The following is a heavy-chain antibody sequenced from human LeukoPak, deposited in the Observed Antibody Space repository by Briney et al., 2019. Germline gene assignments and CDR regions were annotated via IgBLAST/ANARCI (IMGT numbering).Heavy chain of an antibody. D-gene: IGHD1-14*01. J-gene: IGHJ6*02. CDR3: ATNNRNYYYGVDV. CDR2: ISYVGGNQ. V-gene: IGHV3-30*03. CDR1: GFTFSSYS. Sequence: GGSLRLSCAASGFTFSSYSMNWVRQAPGKGLEWVGHISYVGGNQYYADSVKGRFTISRDNSKNTLYLQMSSLRAEDTAMYYCATNNRNYYYGVDVWGQGTTVTVSS.